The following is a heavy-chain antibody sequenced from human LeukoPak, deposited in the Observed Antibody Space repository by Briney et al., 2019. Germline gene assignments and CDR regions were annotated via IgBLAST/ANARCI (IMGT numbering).Heavy chain of an antibody. CDR3: ARDRCSGGSCYIKGGTFDI. CDR1: GFTFSSYW. Sequence: PGGSLRLSCAASGFTFSSYWMSWVRQAPGKGLEWVANIKQDGSEKYYVDSVKGRFTISRDNSKNTLYLQMDSLRAEDTAAYYSARDRCSGGSCYIKGGTFDIWGQGTMVTVSS. V-gene: IGHV3-7*01. D-gene: IGHD2-15*01. J-gene: IGHJ3*02. CDR2: IKQDGSEK.